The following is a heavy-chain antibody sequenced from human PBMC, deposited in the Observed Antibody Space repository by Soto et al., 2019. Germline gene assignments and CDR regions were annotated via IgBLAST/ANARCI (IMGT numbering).Heavy chain of an antibody. CDR3: AASNWNYAV. V-gene: IGHV1-69*02. Sequence: ASVKVSCKASGGTFSSYTIHWVRQAPGHGLEWLGRIIAMRGNTNHAQKFQGRLTVTGDKSTSTAYMELSSLRSEDTAVYYCAASNWNYAVWGQGTLVTVSS. CDR2: IIAMRGNT. D-gene: IGHD1-7*01. CDR1: GGTFSSYT. J-gene: IGHJ4*02.